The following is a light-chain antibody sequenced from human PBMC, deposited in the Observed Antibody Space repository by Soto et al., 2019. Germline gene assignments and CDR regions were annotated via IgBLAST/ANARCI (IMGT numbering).Light chain of an antibody. CDR3: QQYGYEPLT. CDR1: QNIKSNY. Sequence: EIVLTQSPGTLSLSPGQRATLSCRASQNIKSNYVAWYQQKPGQAPRLPIFGSSSTAAGIPDRFSASESGTDFTLAISRLETEDLAVYYCQQYGYEPLTFGGGTKVEI. J-gene: IGKJ4*01. CDR2: GSS. V-gene: IGKV3-20*01.